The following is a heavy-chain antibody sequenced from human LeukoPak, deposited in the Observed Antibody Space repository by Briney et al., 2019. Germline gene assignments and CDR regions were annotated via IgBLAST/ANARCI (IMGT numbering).Heavy chain of an antibody. CDR3: ARDGSRLTPRYWYFDL. J-gene: IGHJ2*01. D-gene: IGHD2-8*01. V-gene: IGHV3-23*01. Sequence: GGSLRLSCAASGFTFTSYEMNWVRQAPGKGLEWVSAISATGGSTNYADSVKGRFTVSRDNSKNTLYVQLNSLRAEDTAVYYCARDGSRLTPRYWYFDLWGRGTLVTVSS. CDR1: GFTFTSYE. CDR2: ISATGGST.